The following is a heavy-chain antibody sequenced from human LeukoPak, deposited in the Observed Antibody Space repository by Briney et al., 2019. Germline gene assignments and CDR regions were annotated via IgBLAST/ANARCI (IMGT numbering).Heavy chain of an antibody. J-gene: IGHJ4*02. CDR1: VFTFSNYD. Sequence: PGGSLRLSCAASVFTFSNYDMHWIRQAAGKGLEWVSGIGTAGDTYYPASVKGRFTISRENAKSSLYLQINSLSAGDTAVYYCASSPAYSSSWYAIDNWGQGTLVTVSS. D-gene: IGHD6-13*01. CDR2: IGTAGDT. V-gene: IGHV3-13*01. CDR3: ASSPAYSSSWYAIDN.